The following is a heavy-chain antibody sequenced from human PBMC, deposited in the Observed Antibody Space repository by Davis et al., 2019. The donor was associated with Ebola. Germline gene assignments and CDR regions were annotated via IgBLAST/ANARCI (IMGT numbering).Heavy chain of an antibody. CDR2: IWYDGSNK. J-gene: IGHJ6*03. Sequence: GGSLRLSCVASGFTFSGYAMHWVRQAPGKGLEWVAVIWYDGSNKYYADSVKGRFTISRDNSKNTLYLQMNSLRAEDTAVYYCASGDGRGRSYDMDVWGQGTTVTVSS. D-gene: IGHD3/OR15-3a*01. V-gene: IGHV3-33*08. CDR1: GFTFSGYA. CDR3: ASGDGRGRSYDMDV.